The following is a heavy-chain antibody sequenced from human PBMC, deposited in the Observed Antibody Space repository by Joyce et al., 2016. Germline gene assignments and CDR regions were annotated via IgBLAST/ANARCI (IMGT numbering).Heavy chain of an antibody. Sequence: QVQLVESGGGVVQPGRSLRLSCAASGFTFRGYTMHWVRQAPGKGLEWVAVISYLGHNKYYADSVKGRFTISRDNSKYTLFLQMDGLRTEDTATYYCTRWGVGVTVACYFDFWGQGTPVTVSS. CDR3: TRWGVGVTVACYFDF. V-gene: IGHV3-30-3*01. CDR2: ISYLGHNK. J-gene: IGHJ4*02. D-gene: IGHD6-19*01. CDR1: GFTFRGYT.